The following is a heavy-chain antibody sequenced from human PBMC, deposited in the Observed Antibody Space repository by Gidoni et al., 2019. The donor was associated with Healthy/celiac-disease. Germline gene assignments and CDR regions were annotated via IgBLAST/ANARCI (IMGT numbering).Heavy chain of an antibody. J-gene: IGHJ6*02. CDR2: TYYRSKWYN. CDR3: ARVQQPTLSYYYYGMDV. V-gene: IGHV6-1*01. D-gene: IGHD6-13*01. Sequence: QVQLQQSGPGLVKPSQTLSLTCAISGASVSSNSAAWNWIRQSPSRGIEWLGRTYYRSKWYNDYAVSVKSRITIHPDTSKNQFSLQLNSVTPEDTAVYYCARVQQPTLSYYYYGMDVWGQGTTVTVSS. CDR1: GASVSSNSAA.